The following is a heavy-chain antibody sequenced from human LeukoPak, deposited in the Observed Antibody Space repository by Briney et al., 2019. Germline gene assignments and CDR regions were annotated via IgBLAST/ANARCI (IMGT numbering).Heavy chain of an antibody. Sequence: PGGSLRLSCAASGFTFSDYYMSWIRQAPGKGLEWVSYISSSSSYTNYADSVKGRFIISRDNAKNSLYLQMNSLRAEDTAVYYCARAQTLYSGYDSNWFDPWGQGTLVTVSS. D-gene: IGHD5-12*01. CDR2: ISSSSSYT. J-gene: IGHJ5*02. V-gene: IGHV3-11*06. CDR1: GFTFSDYY. CDR3: ARAQTLYSGYDSNWFDP.